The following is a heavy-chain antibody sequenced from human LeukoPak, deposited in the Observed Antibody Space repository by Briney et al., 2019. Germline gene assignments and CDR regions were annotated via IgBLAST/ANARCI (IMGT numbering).Heavy chain of an antibody. V-gene: IGHV3-53*01. Sequence: GGSLRLSCAASGFTFSSYAMSWVRQAPGRGLEWVSVIYSGGSTYYADSVRGRFTISRDNSKNTLYLQMNSLRAEDTAVYYCAREAAALGATTAFDIWGQGTMVTVSS. CDR3: AREAAALGATTAFDI. J-gene: IGHJ3*02. CDR1: GFTFSSYA. CDR2: IYSGGST. D-gene: IGHD1-26*01.